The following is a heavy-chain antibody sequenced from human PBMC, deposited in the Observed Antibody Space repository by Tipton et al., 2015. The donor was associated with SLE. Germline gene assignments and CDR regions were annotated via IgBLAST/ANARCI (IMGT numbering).Heavy chain of an antibody. CDR2: IYPGDSDT. J-gene: IGHJ3*02. CDR1: GYSFTSYW. D-gene: IGHD3-9*01. V-gene: IGHV5-51*01. Sequence: VQLVQSGAEVKKPGESLKISCKGSGYSFTSYWIGWVRQMPGKGLEWMGIIYPGDSDTRYSPSFQGQVTISADKSISTAYLQWSSLKASDTAMYYCARLSSFYDILTGDPRGAFEIWGQGTMVTVSS. CDR3: ARLSSFYDILTGDPRGAFEI.